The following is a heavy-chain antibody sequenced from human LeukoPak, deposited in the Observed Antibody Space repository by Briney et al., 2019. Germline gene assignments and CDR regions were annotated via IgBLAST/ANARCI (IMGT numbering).Heavy chain of an antibody. CDR1: GFTVSSNY. J-gene: IGHJ4*02. Sequence: GGSLRLSCAASGFTVSSNYMSWVRQAPGKGLEWVSVIYSGGSTYYADSVKGRFTISKDNSKNTLYLQMNSLRAEDTAVYYCAKEGMGAPCGYRGQGTLVTVSS. CDR2: IYSGGST. D-gene: IGHD1-26*01. CDR3: AKEGMGAPCGY. V-gene: IGHV3-53*01.